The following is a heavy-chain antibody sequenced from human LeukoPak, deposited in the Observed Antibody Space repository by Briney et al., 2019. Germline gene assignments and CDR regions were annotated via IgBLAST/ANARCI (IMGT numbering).Heavy chain of an antibody. Sequence: SETLSLTCTVSGGSISSSSYYWGWIRQPPGKGLEWIGSIYYSGSTYYNPSLKSRVTISVDTSKNQFSLKLSSVTAADTAVYYCARHRYDFWSGFRGAALDYWGQGTLVTVSS. J-gene: IGHJ4*02. CDR1: GGSISSSSYY. V-gene: IGHV4-39*01. CDR3: ARHRYDFWSGFRGAALDY. D-gene: IGHD3-3*01. CDR2: IYYSGST.